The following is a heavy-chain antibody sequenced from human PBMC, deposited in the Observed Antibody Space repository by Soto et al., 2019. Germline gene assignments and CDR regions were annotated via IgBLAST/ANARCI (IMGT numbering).Heavy chain of an antibody. CDR2: IYYSGST. Sequence: PSETLSLTCTISGGSISSSSYYWGWIRQPPGKGLEWIGSIYYSGSTYYNPSLKSRDTISVDTSKNQFSLKLSSVTAADTAVYYCARHAIYYLGELSFAPAPRDDAFDICGQGTMVTVPS. D-gene: IGHD3-16*02. CDR1: GGSISSSSYY. CDR3: ARHAIYYLGELSFAPAPRDDAFDI. V-gene: IGHV4-39*01. J-gene: IGHJ3*02.